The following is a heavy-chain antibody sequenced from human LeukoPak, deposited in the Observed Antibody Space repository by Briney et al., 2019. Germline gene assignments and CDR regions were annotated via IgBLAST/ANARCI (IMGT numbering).Heavy chain of an antibody. CDR3: ARGVWFGEFRDYYGMDV. V-gene: IGHV4-61*02. J-gene: IGHJ6*02. CDR2: IYTSGST. Sequence: SQTLSLTCTVFGGSISSGSYYWSWIRQPAGKGLEWIGRIYTSGSTNYNPSLKSRVTISVDTSKNQFSLKLSSVTAADTAVYYCARGVWFGEFRDYYGMDVWGQGTTVTVSS. CDR1: GGSISSGSYY. D-gene: IGHD3-10*01.